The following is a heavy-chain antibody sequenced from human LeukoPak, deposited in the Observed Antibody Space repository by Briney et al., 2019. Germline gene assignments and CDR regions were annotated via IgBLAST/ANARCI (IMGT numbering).Heavy chain of an antibody. CDR3: ARVGGSYQGAFDI. CDR2: IYYSGST. D-gene: IGHD1-26*01. CDR1: GGSISSYY. J-gene: IGHJ3*02. Sequence: SETLSLTCTVSGGSISSYYWSWIRQPPGKGLEWIGYIYYSGSTNYNPSLKSRVIISVDTSKNQSSLKLSSVTAADTAVYYCARVGGSYQGAFDIWGQGTMVTVSS. V-gene: IGHV4-59*01.